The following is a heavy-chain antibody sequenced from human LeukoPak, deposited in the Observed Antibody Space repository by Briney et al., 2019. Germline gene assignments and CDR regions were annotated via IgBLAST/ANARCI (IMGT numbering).Heavy chain of an antibody. CDR2: IYHSGST. Sequence: SETLSLTCTVSGYSLSSGYYWGWIRQPPGKGLEWIGSIYHSGSTYYNPSLKSRVTISVDTSKNQFSLKLSSVTAADTAVYYCARSRDQLLWNADAFDIWGQGTMVTVSS. CDR1: GYSLSSGYY. J-gene: IGHJ3*02. V-gene: IGHV4-38-2*02. D-gene: IGHD2-2*01. CDR3: ARSRDQLLWNADAFDI.